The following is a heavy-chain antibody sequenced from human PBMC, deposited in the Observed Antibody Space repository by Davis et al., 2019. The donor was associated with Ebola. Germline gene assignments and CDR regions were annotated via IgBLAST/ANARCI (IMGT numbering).Heavy chain of an antibody. CDR1: GYTFTSYG. D-gene: IGHD3-9*01. J-gene: IGHJ6*02. CDR3: ARGADFDWLSSLYYYYGMDV. Sequence: AASVKVSCKASGYTFTSYGISWVRQAPGQGLEWMGWISAYNGNTNYAQKLQGRVTMTTDTSTSTAYMELRGLRSDDTAVYYCARGADFDWLSSLYYYYGMDVWGQGTTVTVSS. V-gene: IGHV1-18*04. CDR2: ISAYNGNT.